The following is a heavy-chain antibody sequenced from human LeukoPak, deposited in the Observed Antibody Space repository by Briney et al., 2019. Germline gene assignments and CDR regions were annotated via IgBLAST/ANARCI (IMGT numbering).Heavy chain of an antibody. CDR3: LYSSGPL. D-gene: IGHD6-19*01. V-gene: IGHV3-73*01. J-gene: IGHJ4*02. Sequence: GGSLRLXCAASGFTFSGSAMHWGRQASGKGLEWVGRIRSKANSYATAYAASVKGRFTISRDDSKNTAYLQMNSLKTEDTAVYYCLYSSGPLWGQGTLVTVSS. CDR2: IRSKANSYAT. CDR1: GFTFSGSA.